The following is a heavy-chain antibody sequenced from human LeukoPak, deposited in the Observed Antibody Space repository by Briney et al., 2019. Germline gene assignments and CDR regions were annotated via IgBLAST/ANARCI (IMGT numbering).Heavy chain of an antibody. J-gene: IGHJ4*02. Sequence: RASVKVSCKASGGTFSSYTISWVRQAPGQGLEWMGRIIPILGIANYAQKFQGRVTITADKSASTAYMELSSLRSEDTAVYYCARVAAGTGGDYWGQGTLVTVSS. CDR1: GGTFSSYT. V-gene: IGHV1-69*02. CDR3: ARVAAGTGGDY. CDR2: IIPILGIA. D-gene: IGHD6-13*01.